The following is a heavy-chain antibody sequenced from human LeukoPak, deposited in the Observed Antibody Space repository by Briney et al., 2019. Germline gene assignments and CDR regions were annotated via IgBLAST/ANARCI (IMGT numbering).Heavy chain of an antibody. CDR3: ARAARGIVGATGDAFDI. CDR2: IYYSGST. D-gene: IGHD1-26*01. CDR1: GGSISSSSYY. V-gene: IGHV4-39*07. Sequence: SETLSLTCTVSGGSISSSSYYWGWIRQPPGKGLEWIGSIYYSGSTYYNPSLKSRVTISVDTSKNQFSLKLSSVTAADTAVYYCARAARGIVGATGDAFDIWGQGTMVTVSS. J-gene: IGHJ3*02.